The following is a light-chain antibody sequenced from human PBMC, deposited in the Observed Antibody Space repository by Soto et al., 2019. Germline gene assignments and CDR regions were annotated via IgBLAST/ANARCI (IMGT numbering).Light chain of an antibody. V-gene: IGLV1-51*01. CDR2: DNN. Sequence: QSVLTQPPSVSAAPGQKVTISCSGSSSNIGNNYVSWYQQLPGTAPKLLIFDNNKQPSGIPDRFSGSKSGTSATLGITGLQTGDEADYYCATWDSSLSAGGVFGTGTKLTVL. CDR1: SSNIGNNY. J-gene: IGLJ1*01. CDR3: ATWDSSLSAGGV.